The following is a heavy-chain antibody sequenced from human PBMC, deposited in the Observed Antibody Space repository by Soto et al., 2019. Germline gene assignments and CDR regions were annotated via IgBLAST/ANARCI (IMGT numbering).Heavy chain of an antibody. CDR1: GDSISSFY. CDR3: VRDCRGGGCDSDYGMDI. CDR2: LYVSGST. Sequence: QVQLQESGPGLVKPSETLSLTCTVSGDSISSFYWSWIRQTAGKGLEWIGRLYVSGSTAYNPSLKSGVSMSVDRSKNQFSLKLTSVTAADTAVYSCVRDCRGGGCDSDYGMDIWGQGTTVTVSS. D-gene: IGHD2-15*01. J-gene: IGHJ6*02. V-gene: IGHV4-4*07.